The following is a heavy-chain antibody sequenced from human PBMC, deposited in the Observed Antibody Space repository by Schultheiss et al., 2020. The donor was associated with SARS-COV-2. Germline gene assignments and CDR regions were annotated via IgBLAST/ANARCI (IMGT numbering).Heavy chain of an antibody. CDR3: ARSDGWRHQNPFDY. CDR2: IYYSGST. V-gene: IGHV4-4*02. J-gene: IGHJ4*02. D-gene: IGHD2-15*01. Sequence: SETLSLTCAVSGGSISSSNWWSWVRQPPGKGLEWIGYIYYSGSTNYNPSLKSRVTISVDTSKNQFSLKLSSVTAADTAVYYCARSDGWRHQNPFDYWGQGTLVTVSS. CDR1: GGSISSSNW.